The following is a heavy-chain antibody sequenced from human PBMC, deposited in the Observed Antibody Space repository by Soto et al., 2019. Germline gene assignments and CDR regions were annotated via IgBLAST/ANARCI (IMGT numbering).Heavy chain of an antibody. D-gene: IGHD1-1*01. J-gene: IGHJ5*02. CDR2: INPNSGGT. Sequence: QVQLVQSGAEVKKPGASVKVSCKASGYTFTGYYMHWVRQAPGQGLEWMGWINPNSGGTNYAQKFQGWVTMTRDTSISTAYMELSRLRSDDTAVYYCARDLGNWNALRYWFDPWGQGTLVTVSS. V-gene: IGHV1-2*04. CDR3: ARDLGNWNALRYWFDP. CDR1: GYTFTGYY.